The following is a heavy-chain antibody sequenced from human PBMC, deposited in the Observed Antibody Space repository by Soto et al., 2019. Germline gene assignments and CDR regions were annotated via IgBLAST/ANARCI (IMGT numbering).Heavy chain of an antibody. CDR1: GITFSGYW. Sequence: VPLVESGGGSVQPGGSLRLSCVASGITFSGYWMHWVRQVPGKGLVWVARVDSAGSGTSYADSVKGRFTISSDNAKNTLSLQMDSLRVEDTAVYYCATVFEHWGQGIPVTVSS. CDR3: ATVFEH. J-gene: IGHJ4*02. CDR2: VDSAGSGT. V-gene: IGHV3-74*01.